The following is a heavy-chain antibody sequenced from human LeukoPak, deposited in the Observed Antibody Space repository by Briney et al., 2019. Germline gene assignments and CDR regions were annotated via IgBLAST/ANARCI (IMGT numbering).Heavy chain of an antibody. CDR2: MWYDGSNK. CDR3: ARGWSCCSGSYLAY. D-gene: IGHD1-26*01. CDR1: GFTFSSYS. Sequence: PGGSLRLSCAASGFTFSSYSMNWVRQAPGKGLEWVAVMWYDGSNKYYADSVKGRFTISRDNSKNTLYLQMNSLRAEDTAVYYCARGWSCCSGSYLAYWGQGTLVTVSS. J-gene: IGHJ4*02. V-gene: IGHV3-33*08.